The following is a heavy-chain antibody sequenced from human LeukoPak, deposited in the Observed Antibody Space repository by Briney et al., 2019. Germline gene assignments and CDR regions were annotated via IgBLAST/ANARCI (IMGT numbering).Heavy chain of an antibody. D-gene: IGHD6-25*01. J-gene: IGHJ1*01. CDR3: ARASGREYFQH. V-gene: IGHV3-30-3*01. Sequence: GGSLRLSCAASGFTFSSYAMHWVRQAPGKGLEWVAVISYDGSNKYYADSVKGRFTISRDNSKNTLYLQMNSLRAEDTAVYYCARASGREYFQHWGQGTLVTVSS. CDR2: ISYDGSNK. CDR1: GFTFSSYA.